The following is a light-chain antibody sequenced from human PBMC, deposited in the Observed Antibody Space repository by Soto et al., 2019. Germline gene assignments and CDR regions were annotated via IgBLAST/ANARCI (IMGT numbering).Light chain of an antibody. CDR1: SSNIGSNT. V-gene: IGLV1-44*01. CDR2: NNN. CDR3: AAWDDGLDGVL. J-gene: IGLJ3*02. Sequence: QSVLTQPPSASGTPGQRVTISCSGGSSNIGSNTVNWYQKLPGTAPKLLISNNNQRPSGVPDRFSGSKSGTSASPAISGLQSEDETDYYCAAWDDGLDGVLFGGGTKVTVL.